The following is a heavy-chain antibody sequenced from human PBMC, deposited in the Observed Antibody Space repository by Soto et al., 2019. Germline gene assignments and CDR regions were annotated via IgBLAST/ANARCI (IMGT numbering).Heavy chain of an antibody. CDR1: GFTFSDYY. CDR2: ISSSGSTI. J-gene: IGHJ6*02. V-gene: IGHV3-11*01. D-gene: IGHD3-22*01. Sequence: QVQLVESGGGLVKPGGSLRLSCAASGFTFSDYYRSWIRQAPGKGLEWVSYISSSGSTIYYADSVKGRFTISRDNAKNSLYLQINSLRAEDTAVYYCARLDGNDYDSSGYYYYYYGMDVWGQGTTVTVSS. CDR3: ARLDGNDYDSSGYYYYYYGMDV.